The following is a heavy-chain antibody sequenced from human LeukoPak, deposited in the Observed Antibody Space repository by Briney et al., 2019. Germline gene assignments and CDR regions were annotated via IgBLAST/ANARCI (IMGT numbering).Heavy chain of an antibody. CDR2: IIPIFGTA. CDR3: ASSVGVSYYGGYYYGIDV. CDR1: GGTFSSYA. D-gene: IGHD3-16*01. V-gene: IGHV1-69*13. J-gene: IGHJ6*02. Sequence: SVKVSCKASGGTFSSYAISWVRQAPGQGLEWMGGIIPIFGTANYAQKFQGRVTITADESTSTAYMELSSLRSEDTAVYYCASSVGVSYYGGYYYGIDVWGQGTTVTVSS.